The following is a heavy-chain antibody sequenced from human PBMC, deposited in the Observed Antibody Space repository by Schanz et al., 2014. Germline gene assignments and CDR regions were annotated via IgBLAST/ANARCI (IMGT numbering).Heavy chain of an antibody. V-gene: IGHV1-18*01. CDR1: GYSFTSYG. J-gene: IGHJ4*02. Sequence: QVQLVQSGGEVKKPGASVKVSCKASGYSFTSYGISWVRQAPGQGLEWMGWIRPYNGDTDYAQKFQGRVVMTTDTSTSTTYMEMRSLRSDDTAVYYCARDRTYYDILTGYSYFDYWGQGTLVTVSS. CDR2: IRPYNGDT. CDR3: ARDRTYYDILTGYSYFDY. D-gene: IGHD3-9*01.